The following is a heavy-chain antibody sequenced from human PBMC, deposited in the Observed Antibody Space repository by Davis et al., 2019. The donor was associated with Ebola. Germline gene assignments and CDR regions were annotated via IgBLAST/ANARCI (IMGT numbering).Heavy chain of an antibody. J-gene: IGHJ4*02. D-gene: IGHD3-10*01. CDR2: IYYSGST. CDR1: GGSISSSSYY. Sequence: PSETLSLTCTVSGGSISSSSYYWGWIRQPPGKGLEWIGSIYYSGSTYYNPSLKSRVTISVDTSKNQFSLKLSSVTAADTAVYYCARRGNARITMVQGVPDRDYWGQGTLVTVSS. V-gene: IGHV4-39*01. CDR3: ARRGNARITMVQGVPDRDY.